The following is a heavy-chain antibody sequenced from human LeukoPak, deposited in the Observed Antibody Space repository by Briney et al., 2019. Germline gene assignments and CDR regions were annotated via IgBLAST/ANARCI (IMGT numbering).Heavy chain of an antibody. CDR2: ISPGDSDA. D-gene: IGHD2-2*01. V-gene: IGHV5-51*01. J-gene: IGHJ4*02. Sequence: GESLKISCKGSGYTFSNYYIGWVRQMPGKGLEWMGIISPGDSDARYSPSFQGQVTISADKSISTACLRWSSLKASDTAIYYCARRYCSSISCNPYFFDYWGQGTLVTVSS. CDR3: ARRYCSSISCNPYFFDY. CDR1: GYTFSNYY.